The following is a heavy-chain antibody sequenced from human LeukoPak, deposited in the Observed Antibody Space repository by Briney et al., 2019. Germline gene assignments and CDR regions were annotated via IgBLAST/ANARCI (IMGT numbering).Heavy chain of an antibody. J-gene: IGHJ4*02. CDR1: GFTFSSYW. Sequence: GGSLRLSCAASGFTFSSYWMNWARQAPGKGLEWVAVTSSDLNVKLYADSVKGRFTISRDNSRSTLYLQMNSLRPEDTAIYYCAREGYYGSGSPPSLYFDYWGQGTLVTVSS. D-gene: IGHD3-10*01. V-gene: IGHV3-30*03. CDR3: AREGYYGSGSPPSLYFDY. CDR2: TSSDLNVK.